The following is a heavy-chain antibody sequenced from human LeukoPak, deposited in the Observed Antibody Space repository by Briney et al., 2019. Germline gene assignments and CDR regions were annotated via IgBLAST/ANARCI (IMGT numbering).Heavy chain of an antibody. Sequence: MPSETLSLTCAVYGGSLSGYYWSWIRQPPGKGMEWIAEINHSGSTNYNPSLKSRVTISVDTSKNQFSLKLSSVTAADTAVYYCARGSPYDSSGYYYMQSNFDYWGQGTLVTVSS. CDR1: GGSLSGYY. V-gene: IGHV4-34*01. D-gene: IGHD3-22*01. J-gene: IGHJ4*02. CDR2: INHSGST. CDR3: ARGSPYDSSGYYYMQSNFDY.